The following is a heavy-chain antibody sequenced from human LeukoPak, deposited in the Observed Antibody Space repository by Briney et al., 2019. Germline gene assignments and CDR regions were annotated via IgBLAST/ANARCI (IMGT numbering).Heavy chain of an antibody. Sequence: PGGSLRLSCAASGFTFSSYWMSWVRQAPGKGLEWVANIKQDGSEKYYVDSVKGRFTIFRDNAKNSLYLQMNSLRAEDTAVYYCARGGPYLDHDAFDIWGQGTMVTVSS. CDR3: ARGGPYLDHDAFDI. CDR2: IKQDGSEK. D-gene: IGHD1-20*01. V-gene: IGHV3-7*01. J-gene: IGHJ3*02. CDR1: GFTFSSYW.